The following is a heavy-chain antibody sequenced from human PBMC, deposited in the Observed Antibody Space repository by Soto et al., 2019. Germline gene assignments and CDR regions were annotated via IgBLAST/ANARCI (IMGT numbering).Heavy chain of an antibody. Sequence: EVQLLESGGKLVQPGGSLTLSCAASGFTFSTYAMAWVRQAPGKGLEWVSGVSASGLNTDYADPVKGRFYISRDNSKNTVALHTNSLRAEDTAVYYCAKDRPRGTSGYCFDYWGQGTPVTVAP. CDR2: VSASGLNT. V-gene: IGHV3-23*01. CDR3: AKDRPRGTSGYCFDY. CDR1: GFTFSTYA. D-gene: IGHD3-16*01. J-gene: IGHJ4*02.